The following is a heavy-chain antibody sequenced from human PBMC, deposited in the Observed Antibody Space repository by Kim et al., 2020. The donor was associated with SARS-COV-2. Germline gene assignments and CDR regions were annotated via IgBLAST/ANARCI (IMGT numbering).Heavy chain of an antibody. J-gene: IGHJ4*02. CDR2: IYHSGST. Sequence: SETLSLTCAVSGGSISSSNWWSWVRQPPGKGLEWIGEIYHSGSTNYNPSLKSRVTISVDKSKNKFSLKLSSVTAADTAVYYCARVVRGVIITKNYFDYWGQGTLVTVSS. CDR1: GGSISSSNW. V-gene: IGHV4-4*02. D-gene: IGHD3-10*01. CDR3: ARVVRGVIITKNYFDY.